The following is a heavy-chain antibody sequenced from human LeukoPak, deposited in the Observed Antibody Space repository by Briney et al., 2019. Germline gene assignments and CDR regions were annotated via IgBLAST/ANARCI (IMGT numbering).Heavy chain of an antibody. CDR2: IYHSGST. D-gene: IGHD3-10*01. J-gene: IGHJ4*02. V-gene: IGHV4-38-2*01. CDR1: GGSFSGYY. CDR3: ASLYGSGSYYNVPPYFDY. Sequence: SETLSLTCAVYGGSFSGYYWGWIRQPPGKGLEWIGSIYHSGSTYYNPSLKSRVTISVDTSKNQFSLKLSSVTAADTAVYYCASLYGSGSYYNVPPYFDYWGQGTLVTVSS.